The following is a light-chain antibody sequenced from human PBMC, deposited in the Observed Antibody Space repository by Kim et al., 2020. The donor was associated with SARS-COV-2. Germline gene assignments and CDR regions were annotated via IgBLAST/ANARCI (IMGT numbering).Light chain of an antibody. J-gene: IGLJ2*01. CDR3: QVWDSSSDRRVI. CDR1: STGRNS. V-gene: IGLV3-21*04. CDR2: YNS. Sequence: GKRAGRTCGGNSTGRNSVHWYERKPGQAPVLGINYNSDRPSGIPGRFAGSSSGNSATLCTGRVEAGDEADDYCQVWDSSSDRRVIFGGGTQLAVL.